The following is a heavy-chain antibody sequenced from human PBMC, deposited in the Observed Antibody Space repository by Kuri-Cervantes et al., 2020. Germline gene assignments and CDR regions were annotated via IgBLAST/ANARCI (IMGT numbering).Heavy chain of an antibody. CDR1: GYTFTSYY. J-gene: IGHJ6*03. CDR3: ARGVRWFRESAGRQYYYYYYMDV. Sequence: ASVKVSCKASGYTFTSYYMHWVRQAPGQGLEWMGIINPSGGSTSYAQKSHGRVTMTRDTSTSTVYMELSSLRSEDTAVYYCARGVRWFRESAGRQYYYYYYMDVWGKGTTVTVSS. V-gene: IGHV1-46*01. D-gene: IGHD3-10*01. CDR2: INPSGGST.